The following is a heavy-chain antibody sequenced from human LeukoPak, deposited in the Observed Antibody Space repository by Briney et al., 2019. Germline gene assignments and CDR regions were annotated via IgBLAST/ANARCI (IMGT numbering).Heavy chain of an antibody. CDR1: GGSISSGDYY. J-gene: IGHJ4*02. CDR2: IYYSGST. V-gene: IGHV4-30-4*01. Sequence: PSQTLSLTCTVSGGSISSGDYYWSWIRQPPGKGLEWIGYIYYSGSTYYNPSLKSRVTISADTSKNQFSLKLSSVTAADTAVYYCARDLGGRGDGYNFDYWGQGTLVTVSS. D-gene: IGHD5-24*01. CDR3: ARDLGGRGDGYNFDY.